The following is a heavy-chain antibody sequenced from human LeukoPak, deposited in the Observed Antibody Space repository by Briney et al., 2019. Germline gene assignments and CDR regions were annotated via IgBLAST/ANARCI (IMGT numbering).Heavy chain of an antibody. J-gene: IGHJ4*02. CDR1: GFTFSSYA. V-gene: IGHV3-30-3*01. CDR3: AAARSMIGTLDY. Sequence: PGGSLRLSCAASGFTFSSYAMHWVRQAPGKGLEWVAFMSYDGSNKYYADSVKGRFTISRDSSKNTLYLQMNSLRAEDTTVYYCAAARSMIGTLDYWGQGTLVTVSS. CDR2: MSYDGSNK. D-gene: IGHD3-10*02.